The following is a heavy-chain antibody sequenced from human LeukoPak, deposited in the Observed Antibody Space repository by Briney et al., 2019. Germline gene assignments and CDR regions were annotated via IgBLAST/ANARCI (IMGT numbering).Heavy chain of an antibody. CDR2: IYYSGST. V-gene: IGHV4-59*01. D-gene: IGHD6-19*01. CDR1: GGSISSYY. J-gene: IGHJ4*02. CDR3: ARGPYSSGWYGLDY. Sequence: SETLSLTCTVSGGSISSYYWSWIRQPPGKGLEWIGYIYYSGSTNYNPSLKSRVTISVDTSKNQFSLKLSSVTAADTAVYYCARGPYSSGWYGLDYWGQGTLVTVSS.